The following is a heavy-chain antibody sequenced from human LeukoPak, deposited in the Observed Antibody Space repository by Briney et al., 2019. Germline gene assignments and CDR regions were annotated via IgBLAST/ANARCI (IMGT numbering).Heavy chain of an antibody. CDR3: ARGRYPDYYYYGMDV. Sequence: SETLSLTCTVSGGSISSYYWSWIRQPPGKGLEWIGYTYYSGSTNYNPSLKSRVTISVDTSKNQFSLKLSSVTAADTAVYYCARGRYPDYYYYGMDVWGQGTTVTVSS. V-gene: IGHV4-59*01. CDR1: GGSISSYY. J-gene: IGHJ6*02. D-gene: IGHD2-2*02. CDR2: TYYSGST.